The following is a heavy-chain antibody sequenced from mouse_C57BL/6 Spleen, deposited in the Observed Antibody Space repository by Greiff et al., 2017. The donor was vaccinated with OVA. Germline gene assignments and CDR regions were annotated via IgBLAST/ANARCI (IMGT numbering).Heavy chain of an antibody. CDR1: GYTFTSYW. Sequence: VQLLQSGAELVKPGASVKLSCKASGYTFTSYWMHWVKQRPGQGLEWIGEIDPSDGDTNYNRKFKGKATLTVDTSSSTAYMQLSSLTSEDSAVYYGARLEYYGSIDYWGQGTLVTVSA. CDR3: ARLEYYGSIDY. J-gene: IGHJ3*01. V-gene: IGHV1-50*01. D-gene: IGHD1-1*01. CDR2: IDPSDGDT.